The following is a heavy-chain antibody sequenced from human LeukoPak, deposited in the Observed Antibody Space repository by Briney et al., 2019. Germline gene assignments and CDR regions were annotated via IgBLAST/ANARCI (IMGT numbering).Heavy chain of an antibody. CDR2: ISGSGGST. V-gene: IGHV3-23*01. CDR3: AKDPYTAMAPYYFDY. Sequence: GGSLRLSCAASGFTFSSYAMSWVRQAPGKGREWVSAISGSGGSTYYADSVKGRFTISRDNSKNTLYLQMNSLRAEDTAVYYCAKDPYTAMAPYYFDYWGQGTLVTVSS. J-gene: IGHJ4*02. D-gene: IGHD5-18*01. CDR1: GFTFSSYA.